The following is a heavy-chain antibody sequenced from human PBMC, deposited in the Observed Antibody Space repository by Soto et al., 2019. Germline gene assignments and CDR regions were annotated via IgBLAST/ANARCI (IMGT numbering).Heavy chain of an antibody. J-gene: IGHJ4*02. V-gene: IGHV3-23*01. D-gene: IGHD5-12*01. Sequence: EVQLLESGGGLVQPGGSLRRSCAASGFTFSSYAMSGVRQAPGKGLEWVAASSGSGGSTYYADSVKGRFTISRDNSKNTLYLQMNSLRAEDTAVYYCAKAGYSGYDSPMTTVTTPYYFDYWGQGTLVTVSS. CDR3: AKAGYSGYDSPMTTVTTPYYFDY. CDR2: SSGSGGST. CDR1: GFTFSSYA.